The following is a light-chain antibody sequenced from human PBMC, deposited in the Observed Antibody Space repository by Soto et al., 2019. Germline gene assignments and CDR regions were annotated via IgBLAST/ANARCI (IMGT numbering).Light chain of an antibody. V-gene: IGKV3-20*01. Sequence: VLKKSPGTLSLYPGERATLSCRASQSVSSSYLAWYQQKPGQAPRLLIYGASSRATGIPDRFSGSGSGTDFTLTISRLEPEDFAVYYCQQYGSSPWTFGQGTKVDIK. CDR2: GAS. CDR1: QSVSSSY. J-gene: IGKJ1*01. CDR3: QQYGSSPWT.